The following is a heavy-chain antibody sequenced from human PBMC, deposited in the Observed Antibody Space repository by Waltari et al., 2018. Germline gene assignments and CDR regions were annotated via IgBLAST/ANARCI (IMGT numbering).Heavy chain of an antibody. V-gene: IGHV3-7*01. CDR2: IKQDGSEK. D-gene: IGHD3-9*01. J-gene: IGHJ3*02. Sequence: EVQLVESGGGLVQPGGSLRLSCAASRFTFSSYWMSWVRQAPGKGLEWVANIKQDGSEKYYVDSVKGRFTISRDNAKNSLYLQMNSLRAEDTAVYYCARADYDIGRIWGQGTMVTVSS. CDR1: RFTFSSYW. CDR3: ARADYDIGRI.